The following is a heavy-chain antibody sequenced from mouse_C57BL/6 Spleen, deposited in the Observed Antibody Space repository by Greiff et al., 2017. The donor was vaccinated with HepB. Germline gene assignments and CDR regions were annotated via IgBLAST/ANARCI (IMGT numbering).Heavy chain of an antibody. J-gene: IGHJ2*01. CDR2: IHPNSGST. D-gene: IGHD1-1*01. Sequence: QVQLQQSGAELVKPGASVKLSCKASGYTFTSYWMHWVKQRPGQGLEWIGMIHPNSGSTNYNEKFKSKATLTVDKSSSTAYMQLSSLTSEDSAVYYCARSRITTVVATGDFDYWGQGTTLTVSS. CDR1: GYTFTSYW. V-gene: IGHV1-64*01. CDR3: ARSRITTVVATGDFDY.